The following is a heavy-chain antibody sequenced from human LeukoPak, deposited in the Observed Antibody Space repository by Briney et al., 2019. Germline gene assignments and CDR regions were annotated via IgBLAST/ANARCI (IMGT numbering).Heavy chain of an antibody. CDR3: ARVNRSPGFWFDP. J-gene: IGHJ5*02. CDR2: INHSGSTT. Sequence: SETLSLTCAVYGESFSGYYWNWIRQPPGKGLEWIGEINHSGSTTNHNPSLKSRVTMSVDTSKNQFSLKMTSVTAADTAVYYCARVNRSPGFWFDPWGQGTLVTVSS. D-gene: IGHD3-10*01. V-gene: IGHV4-34*01. CDR1: GESFSGYY.